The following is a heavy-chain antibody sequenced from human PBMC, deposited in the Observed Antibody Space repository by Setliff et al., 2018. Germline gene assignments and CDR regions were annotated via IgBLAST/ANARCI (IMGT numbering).Heavy chain of an antibody. CDR3: ARHRTIPVTTTNYYYHMDV. D-gene: IGHD4-17*01. CDR2: IYYSGNT. J-gene: IGHJ6*04. V-gene: IGHV4-59*01. Sequence: PSETLSLTCTVSGGSIRNYYWSWIRQPPGKGLEWIGYIYYSGNTNYNPSLKSRVTISVDTSKNQFSLKLSSVTAADTAVNFCARHRTIPVTTTNYYYHMDVWGKGTTVTVSS. CDR1: GGSIRNYY.